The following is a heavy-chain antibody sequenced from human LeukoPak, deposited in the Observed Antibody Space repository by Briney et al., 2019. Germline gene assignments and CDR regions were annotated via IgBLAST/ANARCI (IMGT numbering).Heavy chain of an antibody. CDR2: IIPIFGTA. D-gene: IGHD6-19*01. J-gene: IGHJ6*03. CDR3: ARGEWLGYYYYYMDV. CDR1: GGTFSSYA. V-gene: IGHV1-69*13. Sequence: SVKVSCKASGGTFSSYAISWVRQAPGQGLEWMGGIIPIFGTANYAQKFQGRVTITADESTGTAYMELSSLRSEDTAVYYCARGEWLGYYYYYMDVWGKGTTVTISS.